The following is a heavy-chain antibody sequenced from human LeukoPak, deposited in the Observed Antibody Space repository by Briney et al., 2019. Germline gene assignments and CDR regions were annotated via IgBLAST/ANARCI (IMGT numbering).Heavy chain of an antibody. Sequence: GGSLRLSCAASGFTVDSNYLSWVRQAPGKGLEWVSTIYTGGNTYYADSVKGRFTISRDNSKNTLYLQMNSLRAEDTAVYYCAKRSGSYYGDFDYWGQGTLVTVSS. CDR2: IYTGGNT. J-gene: IGHJ4*02. CDR3: AKRSGSYYGDFDY. V-gene: IGHV3-53*01. D-gene: IGHD1-26*01. CDR1: GFTVDSNY.